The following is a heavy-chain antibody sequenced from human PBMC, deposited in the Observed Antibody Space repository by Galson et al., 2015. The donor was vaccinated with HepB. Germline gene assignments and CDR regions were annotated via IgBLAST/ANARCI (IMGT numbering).Heavy chain of an antibody. CDR1: GGSISSGGYS. D-gene: IGHD4-17*01. CDR2: IYHSGST. CDR3: ARGPTVTKGFDAFDI. V-gene: IGHV4-30-2*01. Sequence: LSLTCAVSGGSISSGGYSWSWIRQPPGKGLEWIGYIYHSGSTYYNPSLKSRVTISVDRSKNQFSLKLSSVTAADTAVYYCARGPTVTKGFDAFDIWGQGTMVTVSS. J-gene: IGHJ3*02.